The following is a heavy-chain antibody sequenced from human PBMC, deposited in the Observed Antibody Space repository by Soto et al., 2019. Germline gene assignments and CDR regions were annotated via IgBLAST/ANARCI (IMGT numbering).Heavy chain of an antibody. Sequence: PWESLKISCKGSGYSFAAYWITWVRQKPGKGLEWMGRIDPSDSQTYYSPSFRGHVTISVTKSITTVFLQWSSLRASDTAMYYCARQIYDSDTGPNFQYYFDSWGQGTPVTVS. J-gene: IGHJ4*02. D-gene: IGHD3-22*01. CDR3: ARQIYDSDTGPNFQYYFDS. CDR2: IDPSDSQT. CDR1: GYSFAAYW. V-gene: IGHV5-10-1*01.